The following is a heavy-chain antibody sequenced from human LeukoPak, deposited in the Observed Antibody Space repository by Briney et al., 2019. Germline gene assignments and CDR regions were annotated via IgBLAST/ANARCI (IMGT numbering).Heavy chain of an antibody. CDR1: GFTFSSYG. CDR2: IWYDGSNK. Sequence: GRSLRLSCAASGFTFSSYGMHWVRQAPGKGLEWVAVIWYDGSNKYYADSVKGRFTISRDNSKNTLYLQMSSLRAEDTAVYYCARDLWKAVAGTLGWFDPWGQGTLVTVSS. V-gene: IGHV3-33*01. J-gene: IGHJ5*02. D-gene: IGHD6-19*01. CDR3: ARDLWKAVAGTLGWFDP.